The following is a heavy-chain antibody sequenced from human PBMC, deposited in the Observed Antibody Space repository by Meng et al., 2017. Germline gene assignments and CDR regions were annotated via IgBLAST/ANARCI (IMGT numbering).Heavy chain of an antibody. CDR1: GYTFTRYA. V-gene: IGHV7-4-1*02. J-gene: IGHJ4*02. Sequence: HVQRVPSVSELTNPGASLKVSCKASGYTFTRYAMNWVRQAPGQGLEWMGWINTNTGNPTYVQGFTGRFVFSLDTSVSTAYLQISSLKAEDTAVYYCARGGAASSFDYWGQGTLVTVSS. CDR2: INTNTGNP. D-gene: IGHD1-26*01. CDR3: ARGGAASSFDY.